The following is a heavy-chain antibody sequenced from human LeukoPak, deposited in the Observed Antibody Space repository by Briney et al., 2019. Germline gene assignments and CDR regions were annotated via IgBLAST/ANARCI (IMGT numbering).Heavy chain of an antibody. J-gene: IGHJ4*02. CDR2: IVAAGET. D-gene: IGHD1-26*01. Sequence: PGGSLRLSCATSGFTFSSYDVHLVRHTTGKGLEGVSAIVAAGETYYPGSVKGRFTISRENAKTSLYLQMNSLRAGDTAVYYCARSASGSYGGSLGFDFDYGGQGTLVTVS. CDR3: ARSASGSYGGSLGFDFDY. CDR1: GFTFSSYD. V-gene: IGHV3-13*01.